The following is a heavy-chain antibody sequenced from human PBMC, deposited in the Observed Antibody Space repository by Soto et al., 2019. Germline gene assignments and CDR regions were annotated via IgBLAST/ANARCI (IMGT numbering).Heavy chain of an antibody. Sequence: EVQLLQSGGGLVQPGGSLRLSCVASGFTFTSYAMTWVRQLPGKGPEWVSSVTNTGGITHYANSVKGRFTISRDNSKNTLYLQMNSLRAEDTAMYYCAKIYRSCTYTNCYSRSPPDSWGQGTLVTVSA. CDR1: GFTFTSYA. V-gene: IGHV3-23*01. CDR3: AKIYRSCTYTNCYSRSPPDS. CDR2: VTNTGGIT. J-gene: IGHJ5*01. D-gene: IGHD2-15*01.